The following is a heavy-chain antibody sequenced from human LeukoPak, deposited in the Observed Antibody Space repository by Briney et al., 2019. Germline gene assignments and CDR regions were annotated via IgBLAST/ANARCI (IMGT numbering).Heavy chain of an antibody. CDR3: AGNIGYDSSGYYNP. D-gene: IGHD3-22*01. Sequence: ASVKVSCKASGYTFTSYGISRVRQAPGQGLEWMGWISAYNGNTNYAQKLQGRVTMTTDTSTSTAYMELRSLRSDDTAVYYCAGNIGYDSSGYYNPWGQGTLVTVSS. CDR1: GYTFTSYG. CDR2: ISAYNGNT. V-gene: IGHV1-18*01. J-gene: IGHJ5*02.